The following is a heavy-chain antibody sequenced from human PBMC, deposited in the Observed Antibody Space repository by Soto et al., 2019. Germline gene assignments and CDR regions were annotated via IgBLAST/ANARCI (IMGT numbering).Heavy chain of an antibody. CDR3: SRSLNS. J-gene: IGHJ4*02. Sequence: GGSLRLSCAASGFTFSTHWMDWVRQTPGKGLEWVANINQDGSEKNCVDSVKGRLTIYRDNAKNSLYLQMSSLTAEDSALYYCSRSLNSWGQGTLVTVSS. CDR2: INQDGSEK. V-gene: IGHV3-7*01. CDR1: GFTFSTHW.